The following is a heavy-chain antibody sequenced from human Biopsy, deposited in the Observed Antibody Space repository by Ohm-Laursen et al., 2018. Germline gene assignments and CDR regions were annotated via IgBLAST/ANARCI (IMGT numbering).Heavy chain of an antibody. CDR1: EFTFSGYS. CDR2: INVYSNKK. V-gene: IGHV3-48*04. Sequence: SLRLSCAASEFTFSGYSMNWVRQAPGRGLEWVSYINVYSNKKYYADSVKGRFIVSRDNDKNSLYLQMNSLRAEDTAVYYCARDVEMAAHYYYGMDVWGQGTKVTVSS. J-gene: IGHJ6*02. CDR3: ARDVEMAAHYYYGMDV. D-gene: IGHD5-24*01.